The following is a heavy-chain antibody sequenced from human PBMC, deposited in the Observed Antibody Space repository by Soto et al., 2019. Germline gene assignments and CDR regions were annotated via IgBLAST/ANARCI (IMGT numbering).Heavy chain of an antibody. CDR2: INTGNGNT. CDR3: AREPVTTNTFDI. D-gene: IGHD4-17*01. J-gene: IGHJ3*02. V-gene: IGHV1-3*04. CDR1: GYTFTNYP. Sequence: HVQLVQSGAEVKKPGASVKVSCKASGYTFTNYPMHWVRQAPGQRLEWMGWINTGNGNTKYSQKFQGRVTITRDTSASTAYMALSSLRSEDTAVYYCAREPVTTNTFDIWGQGTMVTVSS.